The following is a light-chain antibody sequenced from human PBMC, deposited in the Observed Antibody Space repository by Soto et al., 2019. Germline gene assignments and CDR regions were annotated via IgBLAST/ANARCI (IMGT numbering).Light chain of an antibody. CDR1: SSDVGGYNY. Sequence: QSALTQPPSASGSPGHSVTISCTGTSSDVGGYNYVSWYQQHPGKAPKLMIYEVSNRPSGVPDRFSGSKSGNTASLTVSGLQAEDEADYYCSSYAGSNNLVFGGGTKLTVL. CDR3: SSYAGSNNLV. V-gene: IGLV2-8*01. CDR2: EVS. J-gene: IGLJ3*02.